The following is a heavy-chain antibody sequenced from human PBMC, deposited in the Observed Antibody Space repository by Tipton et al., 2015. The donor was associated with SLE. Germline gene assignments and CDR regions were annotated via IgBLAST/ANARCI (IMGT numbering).Heavy chain of an antibody. V-gene: IGHV5-51*01. Sequence: VQLVQSGTEVKKPGESLKISCKGSGYTFTNNWIGWVRQMTGKGLEWMGSIYPGDSDTRYSPSFQGQVSISADNSNSTAYLQWSSLKASDPAMYYVARREGGSDFDYWGQGTLLTVSS. CDR1: GYTFTNNW. D-gene: IGHD1-26*01. J-gene: IGHJ4*02. CDR3: ARREGGSDFDY. CDR2: IYPGDSDT.